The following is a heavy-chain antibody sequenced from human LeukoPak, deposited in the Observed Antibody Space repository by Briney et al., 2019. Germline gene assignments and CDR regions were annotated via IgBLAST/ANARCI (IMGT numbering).Heavy chain of an antibody. CDR2: IYYSGST. D-gene: IGHD3-3*01. CDR3: ARAVVEVFWSGYNHDAFDI. Sequence: SETLSLTCTVSGGSISSSSYYWGWIRQPPGKGLEWIGIIYYSGSTYYNPSLKSRVTISVDTSKNQFSLKLSSVTAADTAVYYCARAVVEVFWSGYNHDAFDIWGQGTMVTVSS. V-gene: IGHV4-39*07. J-gene: IGHJ3*02. CDR1: GGSISSSSYY.